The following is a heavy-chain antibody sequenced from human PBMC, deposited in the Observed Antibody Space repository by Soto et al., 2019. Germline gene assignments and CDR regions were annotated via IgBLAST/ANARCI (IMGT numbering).Heavy chain of an antibody. CDR2: ISDSGST. J-gene: IGHJ4*02. CDR3: ARSPDDYYDSSGYPYYFDY. Sequence: ETLSLTCTVSGGSVSSSTYYWSWIRQPPEKGLEWIGYISDSGSTKYSPSFKSRVTISLDTSENQFSLELSSMTAADTAVYYCARSPDDYYDSSGYPYYFDYWGQGILVTVSS. V-gene: IGHV4-61*01. D-gene: IGHD3-22*01. CDR1: GGSVSSSTYY.